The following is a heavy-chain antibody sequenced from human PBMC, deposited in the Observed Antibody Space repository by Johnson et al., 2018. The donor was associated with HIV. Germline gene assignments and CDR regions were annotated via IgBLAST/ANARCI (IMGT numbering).Heavy chain of an antibody. CDR2: ISYAGSNK. J-gene: IGHJ3*02. Sequence: QVQLVESGGGVVQPGRSLRLSCAASGFTFSSYAMHWVRQAPGKGLEWVAVISYAGSNKYYADSVKGRFTNPRDNSKNTLYLQMTSLRAEDTALYYCATLFRGYSYGGDAFDIWGQGTMVTVSS. V-gene: IGHV3-30*14. D-gene: IGHD5-18*01. CDR3: ATLFRGYSYGGDAFDI. CDR1: GFTFSSYA.